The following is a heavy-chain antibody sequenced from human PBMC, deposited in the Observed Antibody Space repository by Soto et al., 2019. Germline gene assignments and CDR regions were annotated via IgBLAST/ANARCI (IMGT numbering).Heavy chain of an antibody. CDR3: ARQRVLSTNMFITSFDP. Sequence: SETLSFTCSLSGGSINSSDHFWGWIRQTPGKGLEWIGSVYYTETTYYNPSLKSPVTISVETSRNTFSLKVNSVTAADTGIYYCARQRVLSTNMFITSFDPWGQGTLVTVSS. D-gene: IGHD3-10*02. CDR1: GGSINSSDHF. CDR2: VYYTETT. J-gene: IGHJ5*02. V-gene: IGHV4-39*01.